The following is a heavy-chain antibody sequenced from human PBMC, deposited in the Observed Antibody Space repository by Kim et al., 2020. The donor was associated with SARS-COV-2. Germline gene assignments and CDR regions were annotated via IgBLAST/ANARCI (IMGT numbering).Heavy chain of an antibody. CDR1: GYTFTSYA. J-gene: IGHJ4*02. D-gene: IGHD2-21*02. CDR3: ARWGPAGDIYFDY. V-gene: IGHV1-3*01. Sequence: ASVKVSCKASGYTFTSYAMHWVRQAPGQRLEWMGWINAGNGNTKYSQKFQGRVTITRDTSASTAYMELSSLRSEDTAVYYCARWGPAGDIYFDYWGQGTLVTVSS. CDR2: INAGNGNT.